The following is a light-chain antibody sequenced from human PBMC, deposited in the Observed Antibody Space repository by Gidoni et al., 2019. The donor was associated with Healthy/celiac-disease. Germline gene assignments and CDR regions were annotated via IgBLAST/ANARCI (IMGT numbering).Light chain of an antibody. V-gene: IGLV1-44*01. J-gene: IGLJ3*02. Sequence: QSLLTQPPSASVTPGQRVTISCSGSSSNIGSNTVNWYQQLPGTAPKLLIYSNNQRPSGVPDRFSGSKSGTSASLAISGLQSEDEADYYCAAWDDSLNGWVFGGGTKLTVL. CDR2: SNN. CDR3: AAWDDSLNGWV. CDR1: SSNIGSNT.